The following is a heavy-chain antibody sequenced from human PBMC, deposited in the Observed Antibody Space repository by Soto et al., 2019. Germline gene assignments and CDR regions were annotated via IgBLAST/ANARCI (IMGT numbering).Heavy chain of an antibody. CDR2: IYYSGST. CDR3: ARHVLCRGGSCYSNWFDP. D-gene: IGHD2-15*01. V-gene: IGHV4-59*08. CDR1: GGSISSYS. J-gene: IGHJ5*02. Sequence: SEILSLTCTVSGGSISSYSWSWIRQPPGKGLEWIGYIYYSGSTNYNPSLKSRVTISVDTSKNQFSLKLSSVTATDTAVYYCARHVLCRGGSCYSNWFDPWGQRTPVTGSS.